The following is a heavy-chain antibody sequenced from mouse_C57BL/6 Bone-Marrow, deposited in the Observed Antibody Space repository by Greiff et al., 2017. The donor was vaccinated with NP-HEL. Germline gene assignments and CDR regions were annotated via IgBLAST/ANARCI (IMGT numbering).Heavy chain of an antibody. Sequence: QVQLQQSGPELVKPGASVKISCKASGYSFTSYYIHWVKQRPGQGLEWIGWIYPGSGNTKYNEKFKGKATLTADTSSSTAYMQLSSLTSEDSAVYTCEKQDGNISYYIDNWGQGTTLTVSS. CDR3: EKQDGNISYYIDN. J-gene: IGHJ2*01. CDR1: GYSFTSYY. CDR2: IYPGSGNT. V-gene: IGHV1-66*01. D-gene: IGHD2-3*01.